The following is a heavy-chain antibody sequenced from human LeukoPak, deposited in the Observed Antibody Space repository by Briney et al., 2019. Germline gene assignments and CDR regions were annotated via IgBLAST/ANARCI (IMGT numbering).Heavy chain of an antibody. CDR1: GGSISSSSYY. D-gene: IGHD6-13*01. J-gene: IGHJ4*02. CDR2: IYYSGST. V-gene: IGHV4-39*07. Sequence: SETLSLTCTVSGGSISSSSYYWGWIRQPPGKGLEWIGSIYYSGSTYYNPSLKSRVTISVDTSKNQFSLKLSSVTAADTAVYYCARDSVYGIAAAGSLDYWGQGTLVTVSS. CDR3: ARDSVYGIAAAGSLDY.